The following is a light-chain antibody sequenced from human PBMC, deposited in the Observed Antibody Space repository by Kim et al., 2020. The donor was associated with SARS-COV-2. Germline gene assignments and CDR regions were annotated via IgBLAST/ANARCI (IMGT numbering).Light chain of an antibody. V-gene: IGKV1-27*01. CDR3: QKYSSAPWT. CDR1: QAITNS. CDR2: SAS. J-gene: IGKJ1*01. Sequence: DIQMTQSPSSLSASVGDRVTITCRAGQAITNSLAWYQHRPGKVPKLLISSASTLQSGVPSRFSGTGSGTDFTLTISSLQPEDVATYYCQKYSSAPWTFGQGTKVDIK.